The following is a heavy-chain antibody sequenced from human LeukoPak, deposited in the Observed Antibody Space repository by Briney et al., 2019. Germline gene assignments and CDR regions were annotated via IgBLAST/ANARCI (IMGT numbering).Heavy chain of an antibody. J-gene: IGHJ4*02. CDR2: IYTSGST. CDR3: ARGGFVSGWYTFDY. Sequence: SETLSLTCTVSGGSISSYYWSWIRQPAGKGLEWIGRIYTSGSTNYNPSLKSRVTMSVDTSKNQFTLKLSSVTAADTAVYYCARGGFVSGWYTFDYWGQGTLVTVSS. CDR1: GGSISSYY. D-gene: IGHD6-19*01. V-gene: IGHV4-4*07.